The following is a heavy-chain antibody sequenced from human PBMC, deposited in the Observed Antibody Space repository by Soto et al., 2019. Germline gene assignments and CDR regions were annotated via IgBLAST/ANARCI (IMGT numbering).Heavy chain of an antibody. CDR2: ITGSGDSM. CDR3: AKGTLRSCSGVTCYPFDS. D-gene: IGHD2-15*01. V-gene: IGHV3-23*01. J-gene: IGHJ4*02. CDR1: GFTFNNYA. Sequence: EVQLLESGGGLVQPGGSLRLSCAASGFTFNNYAMAWVRQAPGKGLECLSVITGSGDSMAHVDSVRGRFTISRDNSKNTLFFQMNRLRVEDTAIYYCAKGTLRSCSGVTCYPFDSWGQGALVTVSS.